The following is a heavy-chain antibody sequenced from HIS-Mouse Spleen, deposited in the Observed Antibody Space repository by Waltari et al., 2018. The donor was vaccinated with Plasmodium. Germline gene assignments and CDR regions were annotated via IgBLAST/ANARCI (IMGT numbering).Heavy chain of an antibody. J-gene: IGHJ4*02. CDR3: ARLVVVASKDSY. V-gene: IGHV4-34*01. CDR2: INHSGSN. CDR1: GGSFSGYY. D-gene: IGHD2-15*01. Sequence: QVQLQQWGAGLLKPSETLSLTCAVYGGSFSGYYWSWIRQPPGKGLEWIGEINHSGSNNYNPSRKSRVTISVDTAKNQFSLKLSSVTAADTAVYYCARLVVVASKDSYWGQGTLVTVSS.